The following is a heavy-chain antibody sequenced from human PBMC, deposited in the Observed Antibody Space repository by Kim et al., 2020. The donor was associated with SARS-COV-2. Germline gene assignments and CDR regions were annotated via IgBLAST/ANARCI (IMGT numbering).Heavy chain of an antibody. CDR3: ASSGSARYCSGGSCYYYYGMDV. D-gene: IGHD2-15*01. V-gene: IGHV4-34*01. Sequence: SETLSLTCAVYGGSFSGYYWSWIRQPPGKGLEWIGEINHSGSTNYNPSLKSRVTISVDTSKNQFSLKLSSVTAADTAVYYCASSGSARYCSGGSCYYYYGMDVWGQGTTVTVSS. CDR2: INHSGST. J-gene: IGHJ6*02. CDR1: GGSFSGYY.